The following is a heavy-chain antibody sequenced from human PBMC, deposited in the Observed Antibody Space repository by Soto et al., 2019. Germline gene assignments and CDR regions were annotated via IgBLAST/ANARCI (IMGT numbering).Heavy chain of an antibody. CDR1: GGSISSGGYY. Sequence: SETLSLTCTVSGGSISSGGYYWSWIRQHPGKGLEWMGYIYSSGSTFYNPSLKSRVTISVDTSKNQFSLNLNSVTAADTAVYYCARVLWSTVSPTRDSWFAPWGQGALVTVSS. CDR3: ARVLWSTVSPTRDSWFAP. D-gene: IGHD4-17*01. CDR2: IYSSGST. J-gene: IGHJ5*02. V-gene: IGHV4-31*03.